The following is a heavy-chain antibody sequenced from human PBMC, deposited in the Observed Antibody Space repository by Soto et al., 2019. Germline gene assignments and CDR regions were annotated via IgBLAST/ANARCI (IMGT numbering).Heavy chain of an antibody. J-gene: IGHJ6*02. CDR2: ISQSGST. V-gene: IGHV4-34*01. CDR1: GGAFSGYH. CDR3: ENRDSYYGMDF. Sequence: ASETLSLTCGVSGGAFSGYHWSWIRQAPGKGLEWIGEISQSGSTNYSPSLKSRVTMSVDTSKKQFSLKLSSVTAADTALYYCENRDSYYGMDFWGQGTMVTVS.